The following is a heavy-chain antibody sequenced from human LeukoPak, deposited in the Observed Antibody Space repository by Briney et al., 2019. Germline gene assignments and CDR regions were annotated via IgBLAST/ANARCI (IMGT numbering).Heavy chain of an antibody. Sequence: GGSLRLSCVVSGISLSNYAMTWVRQAPGKGLEWVSYISERGGSTTYADSVKGRFAISRDTSLNTLYLQMNNLRAEDTAVYFCAKRGVVIRGILVIGYHQEAYHYDFWGQGVLVTVSS. J-gene: IGHJ4*02. V-gene: IGHV3-23*01. CDR1: GISLSNYA. CDR3: AKRGVVIRGILVIGYHQEAYHYDF. CDR2: ISERGGST. D-gene: IGHD3-10*01.